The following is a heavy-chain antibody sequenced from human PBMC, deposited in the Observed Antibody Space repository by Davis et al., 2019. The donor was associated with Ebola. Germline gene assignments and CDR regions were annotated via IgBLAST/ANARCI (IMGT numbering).Heavy chain of an antibody. V-gene: IGHV3-21*03. CDR2: ISSSSSYI. Sequence: PGGSLRLSCAASGFTFSSYWMSWVRQAPGKGLEWVSSISSSSSYIYYADSVKGRFTISRDNAKNSLYLQMNSLKTEDTAVYYCTTDLFLGGSDYWGQGTLVTVSS. J-gene: IGHJ4*02. CDR1: GFTFSSYW. CDR3: TTDLFLGGSDY. D-gene: IGHD3-16*01.